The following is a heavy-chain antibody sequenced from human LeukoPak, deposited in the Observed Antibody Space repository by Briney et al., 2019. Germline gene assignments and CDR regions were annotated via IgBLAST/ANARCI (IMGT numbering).Heavy chain of an antibody. CDR3: AKSMAPYSGSYSGGY. V-gene: IGHV3-20*04. J-gene: IGHJ4*02. CDR1: GFTFDDYD. D-gene: IGHD1-26*01. Sequence: GGSLRLSCAASGFTFDDYDMNWVRQGPGKWLEWVSRINWNGGRTGYADSVKGRFTISRDNAKNSLYLQMNSLRAEDTALYYCAKSMAPYSGSYSGGYWGQGALVTVSS. CDR2: INWNGGRT.